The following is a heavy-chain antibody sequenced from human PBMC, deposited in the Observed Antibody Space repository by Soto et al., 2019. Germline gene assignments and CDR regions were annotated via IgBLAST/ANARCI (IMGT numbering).Heavy chain of an antibody. D-gene: IGHD3-10*01. Sequence: EVQLVESGGGLVKPGGFLRLSCVGSGFTFSSYSMNWVRQAPGKGLEWVSSISSGGEYTYYADSVKGRFTISRDNAKNSVYLQMNSLTAEDTALYYCARDFKESQYYYYCMDVWGKGTTVTVSS. V-gene: IGHV3-21*06. CDR2: ISSGGEYT. CDR1: GFTFSSYS. J-gene: IGHJ6*03. CDR3: ARDFKESQYYYYCMDV.